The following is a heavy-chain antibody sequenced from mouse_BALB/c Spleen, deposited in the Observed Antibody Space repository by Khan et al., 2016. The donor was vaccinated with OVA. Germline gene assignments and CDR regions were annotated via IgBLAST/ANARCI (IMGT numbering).Heavy chain of an antibody. J-gene: IGHJ3*01. V-gene: IGHV1-85*01. CDR1: GYTFTSYD. CDR3: ARGGYGGFAY. Sequence: VQLQESGAELVKPGASVKLSCKASGYTFTSYDINWVRQRPEQGLEWIVWMFPGDGSTKYNENFKGKATLTTDKSSSTAYMQLSRLTSEDSGAYFWARGGYGGFAYWGQGTLVTVSA. CDR2: MFPGDGST. D-gene: IGHD2-14*01.